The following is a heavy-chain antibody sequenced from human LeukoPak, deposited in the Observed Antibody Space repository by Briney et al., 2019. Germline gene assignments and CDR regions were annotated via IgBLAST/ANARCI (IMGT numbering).Heavy chain of an antibody. CDR2: IIPIFGTA. CDR1: GGTFSSYA. CDR3: ARGITIFNWFDP. Sequence: ASVKVSCKASGGTFSSYAISWVRQAPGQGLEWMGGIIPIFGTANYAQKFQGRVTITTDESTRTAYMALSSLRSEDTAVYYCARGITIFNWFDPWGQGTLVTVSS. V-gene: IGHV1-69*05. D-gene: IGHD3-9*01. J-gene: IGHJ5*02.